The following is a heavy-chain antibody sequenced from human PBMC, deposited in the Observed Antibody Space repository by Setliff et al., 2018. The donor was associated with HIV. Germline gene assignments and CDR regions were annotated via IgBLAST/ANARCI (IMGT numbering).Heavy chain of an antibody. CDR2: INPSGGST. D-gene: IGHD6-6*01. CDR1: GYTFTSYY. CDR3: ARGGSRLLPLSYSSSSPVFDY. Sequence: ASVKVSCKASGYTFTSYYMHWVRQAPGQGLEWMGIINPSGGSTSYAQKFQGRVTMTRDTSTSTVYMELSSLRSEDTAVYYCARGGSRLLPLSYSSSSPVFDYWGQGTLVTVSS. J-gene: IGHJ4*02. V-gene: IGHV1-46*01.